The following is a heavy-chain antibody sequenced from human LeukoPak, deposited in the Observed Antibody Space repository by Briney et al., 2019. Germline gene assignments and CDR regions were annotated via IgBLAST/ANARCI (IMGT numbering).Heavy chain of an antibody. V-gene: IGHV3-30*03. CDR3: ARSGGLPKFDY. Sequence: PGGFLRLSCAASGFSLNTYSMNWFRQAPGKGLEWLAVISFDENDKYYAGSVKGRFTVSRDNSKNTLYLQMNSLRIEDTAVYYCARSGGLPKFDYWGQGTLVTVSS. CDR1: GFSLNTYS. J-gene: IGHJ4*02. CDR2: ISFDENDK.